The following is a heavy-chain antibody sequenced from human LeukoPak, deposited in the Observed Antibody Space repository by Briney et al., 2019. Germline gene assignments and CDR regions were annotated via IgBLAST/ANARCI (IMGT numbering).Heavy chain of an antibody. V-gene: IGHV1-8*03. Sequence: GASVKVSCKASGYTFTSYDINWVRQATGQGLEWMGWMNPNSGDTGYAQKFQGRVTITRSTSISTAYMELSSLRSEDTAVYYCAILSGIIDSGLFDYWGQGTLVTVSS. J-gene: IGHJ4*02. CDR3: AILSGIIDSGLFDY. CDR1: GYTFTSYD. CDR2: MNPNSGDT. D-gene: IGHD3-10*01.